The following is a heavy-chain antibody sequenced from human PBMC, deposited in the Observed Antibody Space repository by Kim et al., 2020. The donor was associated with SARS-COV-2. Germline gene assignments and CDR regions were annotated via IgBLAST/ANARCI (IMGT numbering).Heavy chain of an antibody. CDR3: ARDQSLNIWFGEYNAFDI. J-gene: IGHJ3*02. D-gene: IGHD3-10*01. V-gene: IGHV3-30*07. Sequence: KGRFTISRDKSKNTLYLQMNSLRAEDTAVYYCARDQSLNIWFGEYNAFDIWGQGTMVTVSS.